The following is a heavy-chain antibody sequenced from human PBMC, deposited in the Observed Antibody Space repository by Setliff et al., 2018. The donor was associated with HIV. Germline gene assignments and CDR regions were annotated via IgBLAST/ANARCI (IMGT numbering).Heavy chain of an antibody. V-gene: IGHV1-2*02. CDR3: ARDLSTHWSGYSLGF. CDR1: GYTFTDYY. CDR2: INPKFGGT. J-gene: IGHJ4*02. Sequence: SVKVSCKASGYTFTDYYFHWVRQAPGQGLEWMGWINPKFGGTLYAQKFRGRVTMTRDMSINTVYVELSSLSSDDTAVYYCARDLSTHWSGYSLGFWGPGTLVTVSS. D-gene: IGHD3-3*01.